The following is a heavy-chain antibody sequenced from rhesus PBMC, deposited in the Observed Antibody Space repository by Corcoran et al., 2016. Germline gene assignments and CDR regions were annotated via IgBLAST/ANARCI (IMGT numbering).Heavy chain of an antibody. CDR1: GFTFSRYW. Sequence: EVQLVESGGGLAKPGGSLRLSRAASGFTFSRYWMNWVRRAPGKGQEWVPAINGGGGSTYCADSVKGRFTISRDNSKNTLSLQMNSLRAEDTAVYYCAKDKGDWGQGVLVTVSS. J-gene: IGHJ4*01. V-gene: IGHV3S25*01. CDR2: INGGGGST. CDR3: AKDKGD.